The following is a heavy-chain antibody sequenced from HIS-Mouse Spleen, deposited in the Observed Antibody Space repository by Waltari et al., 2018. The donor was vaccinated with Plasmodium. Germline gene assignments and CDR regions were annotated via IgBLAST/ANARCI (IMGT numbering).Heavy chain of an antibody. CDR1: GYTFTGYY. CDR3: ARVLGYKAAAGTFVEYFQH. J-gene: IGHJ1*01. V-gene: IGHV1-2*02. D-gene: IGHD6-13*01. Sequence: QVQLVQSGAEVKKPGASVKVSCKASGYTFTGYYMHWVRQAPGQGLEWMGRSNPNSGGTNDAQKFQGRVTMTRDTSSSTAYMELSRLRSDDTAVYYCARVLGYKAAAGTFVEYFQHWGQGTLVTVSS. CDR2: SNPNSGGT.